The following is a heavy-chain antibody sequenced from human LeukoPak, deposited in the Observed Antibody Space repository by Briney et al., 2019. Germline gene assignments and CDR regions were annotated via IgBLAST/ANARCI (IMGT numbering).Heavy chain of an antibody. CDR2: ISSSGSTI. J-gene: IGHJ4*02. Sequence: SGGSLRLSCAASGFTFSDYYMSWIRQAPGKGLEWVSYISSSGSTIYYADSVKGRFTISRDNAKNSLYLQMNSLRAEDTAVYYCAKTVTGPGYFFDYWGQGTLVPVSS. CDR1: GFTFSDYY. D-gene: IGHD4-17*01. V-gene: IGHV3-11*01. CDR3: AKTVTGPGYFFDY.